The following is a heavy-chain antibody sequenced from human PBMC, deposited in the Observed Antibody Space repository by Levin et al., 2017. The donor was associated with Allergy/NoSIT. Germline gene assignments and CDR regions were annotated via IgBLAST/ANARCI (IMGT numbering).Heavy chain of an antibody. CDR1: GGSISSSSYY. V-gene: IGHV4-39*01. D-gene: IGHD1-26*01. J-gene: IGHJ4*02. CDR2: IYYSGNT. CDR3: ARQELTGGSYSVRLSGFDY. Sequence: PSETLSLTCSVSGGSISSSSYYWGWIRQPPGKGLEWIGSIYYSGNTYYNPSLKSRVTVSVDTSKNQFSLKLSSVTAADTSVYYCARQELTGGSYSVRLSGFDYWGQGTLVTVSS.